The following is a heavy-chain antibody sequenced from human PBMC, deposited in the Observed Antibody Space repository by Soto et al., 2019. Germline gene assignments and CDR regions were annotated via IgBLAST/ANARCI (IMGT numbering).Heavy chain of an antibody. CDR1: GFTFSSFA. V-gene: IGHV3-23*01. D-gene: IGHD3-16*02. J-gene: IGHJ4*02. CDR2: LSGSGGDT. CDR3: AKRGGYDYVWKSYRPDY. Sequence: GGSLRLSCVASGFTFSSFAMTWVRQAPGKGLEWVSTLSGSGGDTYYADSVNGRFTISRDKSKNTLYLQMDRLRVEDTAVYYCAKRGGYDYVWKSYRPDYWGQGTLVTVSS.